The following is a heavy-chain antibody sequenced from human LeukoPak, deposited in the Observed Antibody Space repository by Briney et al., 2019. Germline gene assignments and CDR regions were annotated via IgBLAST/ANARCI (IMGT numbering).Heavy chain of an antibody. CDR3: ARDRLYCSGGSCYSSWFDP. J-gene: IGHJ5*02. CDR2: ISAYNGNT. D-gene: IGHD2-15*01. Sequence: SVKVSCKASGYTFTSYGISWVRQAPGQGLEWMGWISAYNGNTNYAQKLQGRVTMTTDTSTSTAYMELRSLRSDDTAVYYCARDRLYCSGGSCYSSWFDPWGQGTLVTVSS. CDR1: GYTFTSYG. V-gene: IGHV1-18*01.